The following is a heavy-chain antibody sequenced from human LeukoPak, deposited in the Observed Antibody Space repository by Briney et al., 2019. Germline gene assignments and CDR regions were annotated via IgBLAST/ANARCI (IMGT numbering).Heavy chain of an antibody. Sequence: GGSLRLSCAASEFTFSNYRMSWVRQAPGKGLEWVANIKRDGSEKYYVDSVKGRFTISRDNAKNSLFLQMNSLRAEDTAVYYCARVIQSRNWALDIWGQGTMVTVSS. CDR2: IKRDGSEK. J-gene: IGHJ3*02. D-gene: IGHD7-27*01. CDR1: EFTFSNYR. V-gene: IGHV3-7*01. CDR3: ARVIQSRNWALDI.